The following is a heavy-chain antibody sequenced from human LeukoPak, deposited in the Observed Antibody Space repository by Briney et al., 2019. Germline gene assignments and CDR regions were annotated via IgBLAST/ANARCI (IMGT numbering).Heavy chain of an antibody. Sequence: ASVKVSCKASGYTFTGYYMHWVRQARGQGGEWMGRINPNSGGTNYAQKFQGRVTMTRDTSISTAYMELSRLRSDDTAVYYCARDRITMMSSAIDYWGQGTLVTVSS. D-gene: IGHD3-22*01. J-gene: IGHJ4*02. CDR1: GYTFTGYY. V-gene: IGHV1-2*06. CDR2: INPNSGGT. CDR3: ARDRITMMSSAIDY.